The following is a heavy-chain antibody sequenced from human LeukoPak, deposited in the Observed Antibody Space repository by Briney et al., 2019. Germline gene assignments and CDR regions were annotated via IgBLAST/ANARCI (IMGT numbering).Heavy chain of an antibody. CDR1: GGSISSGSYF. Sequence: SQTLSLTCTVSGGSISSGSYFWSWIRQPAGKGLEWIGRIYTSGSTNYNPSLKSRVTISVDTSKNQFSLKLSSVTAADTAVYYCARGGERYCSSTSCSLDYWGQGTLVTVSS. CDR3: ARGGERYCSSTSCSLDY. D-gene: IGHD2-2*01. J-gene: IGHJ4*02. CDR2: IYTSGST. V-gene: IGHV4-61*02.